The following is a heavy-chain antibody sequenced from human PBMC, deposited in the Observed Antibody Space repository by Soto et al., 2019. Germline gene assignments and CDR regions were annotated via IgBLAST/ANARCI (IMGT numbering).Heavy chain of an antibody. CDR2: ISYDGSNK. D-gene: IGHD2-21*02. CDR1: GFTFSSYG. CDR3: AKDFLGDCGGDCHDSG. J-gene: IGHJ4*02. Sequence: GGSLRLSCAASGFTFSSYGMHWVRQAPGKGLEWVAVISYDGSNKYYADSVKGRFTISRDNSKNTLYLQMNSLRAEDTAVYYCAKDFLGDCGGDCHDSGWGQGTLVTVSS. V-gene: IGHV3-30*18.